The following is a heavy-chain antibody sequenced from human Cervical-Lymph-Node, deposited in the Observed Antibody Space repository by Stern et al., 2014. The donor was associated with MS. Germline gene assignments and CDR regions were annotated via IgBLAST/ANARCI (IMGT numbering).Heavy chain of an antibody. CDR3: ASPYILGTIDAFDI. D-gene: IGHD5-12*01. J-gene: IGHJ3*02. CDR2: IYPGDSDA. Sequence: VQLVESGAEVKKPGESLRISCKGSGDSFTTHWIAWVRQMPGKGLEWMGIIYPGDSDAGDGPAFQGQVTISADRSTSTAYLQWRSLRASYTAMYYCASPYILGTIDAFDIWGQGTMVTVSS. V-gene: IGHV5-51*03. CDR1: GDSFTTHW.